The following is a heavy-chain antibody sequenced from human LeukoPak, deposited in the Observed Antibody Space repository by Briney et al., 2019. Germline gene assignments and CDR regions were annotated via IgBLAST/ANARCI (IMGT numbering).Heavy chain of an antibody. CDR3: ARDIPSGFYTPDY. CDR2: IETDGDQK. Sequence: GGSLRLSCVASGFTFSDYWMSWVRQAPGRGREWVANIETDGDQKNYVDSVKGRFAISRDNARNSLYLQMNSLRDEDTAVYYCARDIPSGFYTPDYWGRGTLVTVSS. J-gene: IGHJ4*02. D-gene: IGHD5-12*01. V-gene: IGHV3-7*01. CDR1: GFTFSDYW.